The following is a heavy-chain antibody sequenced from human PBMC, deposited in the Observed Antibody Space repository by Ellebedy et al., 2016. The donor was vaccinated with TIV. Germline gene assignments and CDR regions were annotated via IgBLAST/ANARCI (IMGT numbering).Heavy chain of an antibody. CDR1: GFTFSSYW. V-gene: IGHV3-7*03. J-gene: IGHJ3*02. CDR3: AKAVSSSWKADAFDI. D-gene: IGHD6-13*01. CDR2: INQDGTEK. Sequence: GGSLRLXCAASGFTFSSYWMNWVRQAPGKGLEWVANINQDGTEKYYLDSVKGRFTISRDNSKNTLYLQMNSLRAEDTAVYYCAKAVSSSWKADAFDIWGQGTMVTVSS.